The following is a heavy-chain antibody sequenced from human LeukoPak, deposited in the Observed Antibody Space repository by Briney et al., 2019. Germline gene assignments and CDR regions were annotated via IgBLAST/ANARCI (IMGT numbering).Heavy chain of an antibody. J-gene: IGHJ4*02. CDR1: GFTFNNYA. D-gene: IGHD3-3*01. Sequence: GGSLRLSCAASGFTFNNYAMSWVRQAPGKGLEWVSGISGSGGSTYYADSVKGRFTISRDNSKNTLYLQMNSLRAEDTAVYYCAKDRTYYDFWSGYSFYFDYWGQGTLVTVSS. CDR3: AKDRTYYDFWSGYSFYFDY. V-gene: IGHV3-23*01. CDR2: ISGSGGST.